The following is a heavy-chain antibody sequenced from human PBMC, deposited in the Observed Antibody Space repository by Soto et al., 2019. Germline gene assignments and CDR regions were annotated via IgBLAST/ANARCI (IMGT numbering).Heavy chain of an antibody. CDR3: APGPQTGYSSGWYVY. CDR2: VWYDGSNK. D-gene: IGHD6-19*01. V-gene: IGHV3-33*01. CDR1: GFTFSSYG. Sequence: GGSLRLSFAASGFTFSSYGMHWVRQAPGKWLEWVSVVWYDGSNKDYADSVNGRFTISRDNSKNTLYLQMNTLRADDPAVYYRAPGPQTGYSSGWYVYWRQGTLVTV. J-gene: IGHJ4*02.